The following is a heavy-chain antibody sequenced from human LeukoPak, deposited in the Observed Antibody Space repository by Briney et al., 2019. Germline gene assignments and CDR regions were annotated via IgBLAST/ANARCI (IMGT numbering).Heavy chain of an antibody. CDR1: GGTFSSYA. CDR2: IIPIFGTA. CDR3: ARSPYSYANPIDY. Sequence: SVKVSCKASGGTFSSYAIGWVRQAPGQGLEWMGGIIPIFGTANYAQKFQGRVTITADKSTSTAYMELSSLRSEDTAVYYCARSPYSYANPIDYWGQGTLVTVSS. J-gene: IGHJ4*02. V-gene: IGHV1-69*06. D-gene: IGHD5-18*01.